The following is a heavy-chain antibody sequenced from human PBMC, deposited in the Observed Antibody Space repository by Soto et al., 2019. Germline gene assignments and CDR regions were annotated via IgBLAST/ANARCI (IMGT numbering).Heavy chain of an antibody. V-gene: IGHV4-34*01. Sequence: PSETLSLTCAVYGGSFSGYYWSWIRQPPGKGLEWIGEINHSGSTNYNPSLKSRVTISVDTSKNQFSLKLSSVTAADTAVYYCARALVIVGALGRNYYYGMDVWGHGTTVTVSS. CDR3: ARALVIVGALGRNYYYGMDV. CDR2: INHSGST. D-gene: IGHD1-26*01. CDR1: GGSFSGYY. J-gene: IGHJ6*02.